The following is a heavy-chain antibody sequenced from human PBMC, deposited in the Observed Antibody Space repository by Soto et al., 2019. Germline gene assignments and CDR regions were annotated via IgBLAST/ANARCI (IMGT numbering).Heavy chain of an antibody. V-gene: IGHV4-4*02. CDR2: IYHRGST. CDR3: ARVDTDYYYYGMEV. D-gene: IGHD5-18*01. CDR1: GGSISSSNW. J-gene: IGHJ6*04. Sequence: PSYTLSLTCAVSGGSISSSNWWICVRQPPGKGLELIGEIYHRGSTNYNPSLKSRVTISVDKSKNQFSLKLSSVTAADTAVYYCARVDTDYYYYGMEVWGKGTKVTVP.